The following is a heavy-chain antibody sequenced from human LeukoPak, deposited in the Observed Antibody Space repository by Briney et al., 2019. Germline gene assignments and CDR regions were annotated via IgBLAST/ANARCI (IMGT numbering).Heavy chain of an antibody. CDR3: ARDGGRGEIDY. V-gene: IGHV4-59*12. CDR2: IYYSGST. J-gene: IGHJ4*02. D-gene: IGHD3-16*01. Sequence: PSETLSLTCTVSGGSISSYYWSWIRQPPGKGLEWIGYIYYSGSTNYNPSLKSRVTISVDTSKNQFSLKLSSVTAADTAVYYCARDGGRGEIDYWGQGTLATVSS. CDR1: GGSISSYY.